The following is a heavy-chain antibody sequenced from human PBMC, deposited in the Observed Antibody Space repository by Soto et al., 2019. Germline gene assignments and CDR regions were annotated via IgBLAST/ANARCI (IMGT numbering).Heavy chain of an antibody. D-gene: IGHD2-21*01. CDR1: GGSISGYY. CDR2: MYNTGST. V-gene: IGHV4-59*01. J-gene: IGHJ6*02. CDR3: ERDLWGYCGTDGHPLAV. Sequence: QVQLQESGPGLVKPSETLSLTCTVSGGSISGYYWSWIRQPPGKGLEWIGYMYNTGSTVYNPSFTSHATRSVHTSKIQSPRTLNSVTAAAPAVYSCERDLWGYCGTDGHPLAVWGQGTTVTVSS.